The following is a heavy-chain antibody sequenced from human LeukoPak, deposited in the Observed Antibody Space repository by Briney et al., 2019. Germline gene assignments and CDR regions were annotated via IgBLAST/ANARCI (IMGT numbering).Heavy chain of an antibody. J-gene: IGHJ4*02. CDR2: INHSGST. D-gene: IGHD2-8*01. V-gene: IGHV4-34*01. CDR3: TRGFSFTPGRYGTKPGLCFDY. CDR1: GGSFSDYY. Sequence: SETLSLTCAVYGGSFSDYYWTWIRQPPGKGLEWIGEINHSGSTNYNPSLKSRVTISVDTSKNQFSLKLTSMTAADTAIYYCTRGFSFTPGRYGTKPGLCFDYWGQGALVPVSS.